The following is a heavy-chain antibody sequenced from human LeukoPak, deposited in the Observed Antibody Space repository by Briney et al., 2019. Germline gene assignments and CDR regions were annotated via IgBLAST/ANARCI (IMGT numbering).Heavy chain of an antibody. D-gene: IGHD2-2*01. Sequence: SGXALLKPTQTLTLTCTFSGFSLSTSGMRVSWIRQPPGKALEWLTRIDWDEDKLYSTSLKTRLTISKDTSKNQVVLTMTNMDPVDTPTYYCNTHCSSTSCYGNFDYWGQGTLVTVSS. V-gene: IGHV2-70*04. CDR3: NTHCSSTSCYGNFDY. J-gene: IGHJ4*02. CDR2: IDWDEDK. CDR1: GFSLSTSGMR.